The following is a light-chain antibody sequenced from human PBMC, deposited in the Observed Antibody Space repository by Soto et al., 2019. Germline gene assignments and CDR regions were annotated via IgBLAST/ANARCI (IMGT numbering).Light chain of an antibody. J-gene: IGKJ4*01. CDR3: QQYSSSYLT. CDR1: QNVNSRY. CDR2: GTS. Sequence: EIVLTQSPGTLSLSPGQRATLSCRASQNVNSRYLAWYQQKPGQAPRLLVFGTSNRATGIPDRFTGSGSGTDFTLTISRLEPEDFAVYYCQQYSSSYLTFGGGTKVDIK. V-gene: IGKV3-20*01.